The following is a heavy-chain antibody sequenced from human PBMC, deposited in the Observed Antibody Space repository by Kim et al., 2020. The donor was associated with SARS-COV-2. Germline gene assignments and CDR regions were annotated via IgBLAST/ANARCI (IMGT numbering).Heavy chain of an antibody. CDR1: GYTFTSYG. Sequence: ASVKVSCKASGYTFTSYGISWVRQAPGQGLEWMGWISAYNGNTNYAQKLQGRVTMTTDTSTSTAYMELRSLRSDDTAVYYCARCHERYNWNDRISSGWFDPWGQGTLVTVSS. CDR2: ISAYNGNT. D-gene: IGHD1-20*01. V-gene: IGHV1-18*01. CDR3: ARCHERYNWNDRISSGWFDP. J-gene: IGHJ5*02.